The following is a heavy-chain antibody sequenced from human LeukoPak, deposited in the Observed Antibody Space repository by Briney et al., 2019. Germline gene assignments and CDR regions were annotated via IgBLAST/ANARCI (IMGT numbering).Heavy chain of an antibody. V-gene: IGHV3-30-3*01. Sequence: GGSLRLSCAASGFIFSDYTMYWVRQAPGKGLEWVAGISGDGSNKYYADSVKGRFTTSRDNTKNTLYLQVNSLRPEDTALYSCAREDYGNYYFDYWGQGTLVTVSS. CDR2: ISGDGSNK. CDR3: AREDYGNYYFDY. J-gene: IGHJ4*02. CDR1: GFIFSDYT. D-gene: IGHD4-11*01.